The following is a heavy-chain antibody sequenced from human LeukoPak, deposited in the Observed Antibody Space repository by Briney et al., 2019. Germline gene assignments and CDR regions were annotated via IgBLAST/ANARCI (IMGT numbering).Heavy chain of an antibody. CDR2: IIPIFGTA. Sequence: SVKVSCKASGGTFSSYAISWVRQAPGQGLEWMGGIIPIFGTANYAQKFQGRVTITTDESTSTAYMELSSLRSEDTAVYYCARSSPPIHDAIDIWGQGTMVTVSS. D-gene: IGHD5-18*01. CDR3: ARSSPPIHDAIDI. J-gene: IGHJ3*02. CDR1: GGTFSSYA. V-gene: IGHV1-69*05.